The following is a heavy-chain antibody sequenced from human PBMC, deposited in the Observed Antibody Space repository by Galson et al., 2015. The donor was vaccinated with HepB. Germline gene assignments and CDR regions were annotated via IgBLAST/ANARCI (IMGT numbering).Heavy chain of an antibody. J-gene: IGHJ6*02. D-gene: IGHD3-22*01. V-gene: IGHV3-13*01. CDR3: ARDFYYETRGRVSQYGMDV. CDR1: GFTFSSQD. CDR2: IGTIGDT. Sequence: SLRLSCAASGFTFSSQDMHWVRQTTGRGLEWVSGIGTIGDTFYSTSVRGRFTISRENAKNSLYLQMNSLRDDDTAVYYCARDFYYETRGRVSQYGMDVWGQGTTVTVSS.